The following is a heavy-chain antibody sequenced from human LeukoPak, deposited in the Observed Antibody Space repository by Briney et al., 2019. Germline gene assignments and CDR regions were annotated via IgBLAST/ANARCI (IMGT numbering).Heavy chain of an antibody. Sequence: ASVTVSFKVSGYTLTELSMHWVRQAPGKGLEWMGGFDPEDGETIYAQKFQGRVTMTEDTSTDTAYMELSSLRSEDTAVYYCATSLVIAYYYGMDVWGQGTTVTVSS. CDR1: GYTLTELS. J-gene: IGHJ6*02. CDR3: ATSLVIAYYYGMDV. V-gene: IGHV1-24*01. CDR2: FDPEDGET. D-gene: IGHD2/OR15-2a*01.